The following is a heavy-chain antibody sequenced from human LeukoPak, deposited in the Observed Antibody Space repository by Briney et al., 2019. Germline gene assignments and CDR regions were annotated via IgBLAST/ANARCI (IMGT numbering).Heavy chain of an antibody. Sequence: GGSLRLSYAASGFTFSSYAMSWVRQAPGMGLAWVSAISGSGGSTYYAGSVKGRFTISRDTSKNTLYLQMNSLRAEDTAVYYCARGRYYDNSVYYYFDYWGQGTLVTVSS. V-gene: IGHV3-23*01. CDR1: GFTFSSYA. CDR3: ARGRYYDNSVYYYFDY. CDR2: ISGSGGST. J-gene: IGHJ4*02. D-gene: IGHD3-22*01.